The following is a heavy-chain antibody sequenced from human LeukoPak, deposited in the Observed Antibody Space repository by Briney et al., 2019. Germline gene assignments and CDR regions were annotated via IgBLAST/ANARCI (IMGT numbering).Heavy chain of an antibody. V-gene: IGHV1-46*03. CDR3: ARSDRCSSTSCYTAYYYYYMDV. CDR1: GYTFTSYY. Sequence: EASVKVSCKASGYTFTSYYMHWVRQAPGQGLEWMGIINPSGGSTSYAQEFQGRVTMTRDTSTSTVYKELSSLRSEDTAVYYCARSDRCSSTSCYTAYYYYYMDVWGKGTTVTVSS. D-gene: IGHD2-2*02. CDR2: INPSGGST. J-gene: IGHJ6*03.